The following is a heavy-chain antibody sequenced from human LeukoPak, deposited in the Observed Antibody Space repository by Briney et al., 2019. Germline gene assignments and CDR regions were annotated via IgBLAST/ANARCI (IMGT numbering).Heavy chain of an antibody. CDR1: GYPFTTWE. CDR3: ARGPRNDP. Sequence: ASVKVSCKTSGYPFTTWEINWVRQAAGQGLEWMGWVHPDSGNTAYAQKFQGRVTMTRDTSISTAYMELSGVRSDDTAVYFCARGPRNDPWGQGTLVTVSS. CDR2: VHPDSGNT. D-gene: IGHD1-14*01. J-gene: IGHJ5*02. V-gene: IGHV1-8*01.